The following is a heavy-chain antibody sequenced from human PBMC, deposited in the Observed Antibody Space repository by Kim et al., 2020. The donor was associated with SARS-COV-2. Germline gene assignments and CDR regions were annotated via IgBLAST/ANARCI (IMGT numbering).Heavy chain of an antibody. CDR1: GGSIFSSNW. J-gene: IGHJ4*02. CDR3: ARKLDNYDYHFDY. V-gene: IGHV4-4*02. Sequence: SETLSLTCTVSGGSIFSSNWWTWVRQTPWKGLEWIGEIYHSGSTNYNPSLKSRVIISVDKSKNQFSLKLSSVTAADTAVYYCARKLDNYDYHFDYWGQGALVTVSS. D-gene: IGHD3-22*01. CDR2: IYHSGST.